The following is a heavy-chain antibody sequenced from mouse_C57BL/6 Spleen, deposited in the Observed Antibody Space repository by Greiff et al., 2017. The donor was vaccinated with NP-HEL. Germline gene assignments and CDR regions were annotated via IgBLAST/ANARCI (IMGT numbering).Heavy chain of an antibody. D-gene: IGHD1-1*01. J-gene: IGHJ4*01. V-gene: IGHV1-64*01. Sequence: VQLQQSGAELVKPGASVKLSCKASGYTFTSYWMHWVKQRPGQGLEWIGMIHPNSGSTNYNEKFKSKATLTVDKSSSTAYMQLSSLTSEDSAVYYCARNYYGISYFYAMDYWGQGTSVTVSS. CDR3: ARNYYGISYFYAMDY. CDR2: IHPNSGST. CDR1: GYTFTSYW.